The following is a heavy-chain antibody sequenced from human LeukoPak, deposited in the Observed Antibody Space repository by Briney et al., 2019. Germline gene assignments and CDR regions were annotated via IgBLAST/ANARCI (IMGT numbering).Heavy chain of an antibody. D-gene: IGHD3-3*01. J-gene: IGHJ3*02. CDR3: ARDYRFLEWLLPHDAFDI. CDR2: ISYDGINK. V-gene: IGHV3-30*03. Sequence: GGSLRLSCAASGFTFSSYGMHWVRQAPGKGLEWVAVISYDGINKYYADSVKGRFTISRDNSKNTLYLQMNSLRAEDTAVYYCARDYRFLEWLLPHDAFDIWGQGTIVTVPS. CDR1: GFTFSSYG.